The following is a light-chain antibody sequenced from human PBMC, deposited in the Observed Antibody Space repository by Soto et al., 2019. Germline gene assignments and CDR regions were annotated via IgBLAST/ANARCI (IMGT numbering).Light chain of an antibody. V-gene: IGKV1-8*01. CDR3: QQYYSYPPT. Sequence: AIRMTQSPSSLSASTGDRVTITCRASQGVNNYLAWYQQKPGKAPKLLIYAASTLQSGVPSRFNGSGSGTDFTLTISCLQSEDFATYYCQQYYSYPPTFRGGTKVEIK. CDR1: QGVNNY. CDR2: AAS. J-gene: IGKJ4*01.